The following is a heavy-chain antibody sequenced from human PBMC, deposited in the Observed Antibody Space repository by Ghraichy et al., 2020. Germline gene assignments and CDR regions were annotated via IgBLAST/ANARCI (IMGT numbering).Heavy chain of an antibody. D-gene: IGHD5-18*01. CDR3: ARAPTRYSHGLLGYYYYYMDV. V-gene: IGHV1-69*13. J-gene: IGHJ6*03. CDR1: GGTFSSYA. Sequence: SVKVSCKASGGTFSSYAISWVRQAPGQGLEWMGGIIPIFGTANYAQKFQGRVTITADESTSTAYMELSSLRSEDTAVYYCARAPTRYSHGLLGYYYYYMDVWGKGTTVTVSS. CDR2: IIPIFGTA.